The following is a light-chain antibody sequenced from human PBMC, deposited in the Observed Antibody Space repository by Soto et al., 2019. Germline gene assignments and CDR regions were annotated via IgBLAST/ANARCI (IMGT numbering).Light chain of an antibody. V-gene: IGKV2-30*01. CDR1: QNLVYTTGDTF. Sequence: DVVMTQYPLSLPVTLGQPASISCRSSQNLVYTTGDTFLNWFHQRPGQSPRRLIYQVSKRDAGVPDRFSGSGSGTDFTLIISRVESEDLGVYYCMQGTHWPFTFGPGTIVDLK. CDR2: QVS. CDR3: MQGTHWPFT. J-gene: IGKJ3*01.